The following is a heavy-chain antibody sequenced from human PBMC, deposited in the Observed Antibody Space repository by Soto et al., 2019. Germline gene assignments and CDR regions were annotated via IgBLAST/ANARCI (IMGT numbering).Heavy chain of an antibody. Sequence: VQLVESGGGLVKPGGSLRLSCAASGFVFSDYYMTWIRQAPGKGLEWISDISSGGAVSNFADSVRGRFTISRDNTNNSLYLQMNNLRAEDTAIYYCARRLTGRTTGDWFDPWGQGTLVIVSS. J-gene: IGHJ5*02. V-gene: IGHV3-11*01. CDR1: GFVFSDYY. D-gene: IGHD1-1*01. CDR3: ARRLTGRTTGDWFDP. CDR2: ISSGGAVS.